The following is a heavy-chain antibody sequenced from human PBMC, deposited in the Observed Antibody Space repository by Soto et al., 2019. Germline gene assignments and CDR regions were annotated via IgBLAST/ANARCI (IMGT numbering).Heavy chain of an antibody. D-gene: IGHD6-25*01. J-gene: IGHJ5*02. V-gene: IGHV1-69*13. CDR3: ARDPSYGSAYGYNWFDP. CDR1: GGTFSSYA. Sequence: ASVKVSCKASGGTFSSYAISWVRQAPGQGLEWMGGIIPIFGTANYAQKFQGRVTITADESTSTAYMELSSLRSEDTAVYYCARDPSYGSAYGYNWFDPWGQGTLVTVSS. CDR2: IIPIFGTA.